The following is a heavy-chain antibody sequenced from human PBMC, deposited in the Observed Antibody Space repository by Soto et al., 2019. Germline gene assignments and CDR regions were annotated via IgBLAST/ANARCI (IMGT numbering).Heavy chain of an antibody. CDR1: GFRFETYA. CDR2: MSFDGTNT. D-gene: IGHD1-26*01. CDR3: GRHRVGTTSYIDF. Sequence: QVQLVESGGGVVQPGTSLRLSCAASGFRFETYAMHWVRQAPGKGLEWVSLMSFDGTNTYYGDSVKGRFTISRDNSKSTLYLQMDSLRAEDAAVYYCGRHRVGTTSYIDFWGQGTLVAVSS. V-gene: IGHV3-30-3*01. J-gene: IGHJ4*02.